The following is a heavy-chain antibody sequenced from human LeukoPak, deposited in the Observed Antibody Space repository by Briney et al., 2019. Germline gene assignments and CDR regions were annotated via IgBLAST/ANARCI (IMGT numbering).Heavy chain of an antibody. CDR2: INHSGST. V-gene: IGHV4-34*01. D-gene: IGHD3-22*01. J-gene: IGHJ3*02. CDR3: ARILSSGYYYDAFDI. CDR1: GGSFSGYY. Sequence: SETLSLTCAVYGGSFSGYYWRWIRQPPGKGLEWIGEINHSGSTNYNPSLKSRVTISVDTSKNQFSLKLSSVTAADTAVYYCARILSSGYYYDAFDIWGQGTMVTVSS.